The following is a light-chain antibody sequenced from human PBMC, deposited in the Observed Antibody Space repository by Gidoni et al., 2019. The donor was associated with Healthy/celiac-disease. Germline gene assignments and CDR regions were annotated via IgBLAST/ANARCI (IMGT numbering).Light chain of an antibody. CDR1: STDVWGYNL. Sequence: QSPLTHPASVSGSPVQSITISCTGTSTDVWGYNLVSWYQQHPGKAPKLMIYEVNKRPSYISNRFSGSKSGNTASLTISGLQAEDEADYYCCSYAGSVTYVFGTGTKVTVL. V-gene: IGLV2-23*02. CDR3: CSYAGSVTYV. CDR2: EVN. J-gene: IGLJ1*01.